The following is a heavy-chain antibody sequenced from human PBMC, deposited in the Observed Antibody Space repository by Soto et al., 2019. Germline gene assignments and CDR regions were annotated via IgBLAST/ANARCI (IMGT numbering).Heavy chain of an antibody. CDR2: IYPGDSDT. D-gene: IGHD2-15*01. CDR1: GYSFTTYW. J-gene: IGHJ2*01. CDR3: ARAKVDGGSPHTMGWYFDL. V-gene: IGHV5-51*03. Sequence: EVQLVQSGAEVKKPGESLKISCKGSGYSFTTYWIGWVRQMPGKGLEWMGIIYPGDSDTRYIPSFQGQVTMSAGKSISTAYLQWSSLKASDTAMYLWARAKVDGGSPHTMGWYFDLWGRGTLVTVSS.